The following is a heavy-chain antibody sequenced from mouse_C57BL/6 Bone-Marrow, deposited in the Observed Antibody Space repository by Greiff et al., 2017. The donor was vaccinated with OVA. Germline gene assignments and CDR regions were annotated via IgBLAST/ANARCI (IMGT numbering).Heavy chain of an antibody. J-gene: IGHJ2*01. CDR2: ISSGGSYT. V-gene: IGHV5-6*01. CDR3: ARQCGTYFDY. Sequence: EVKVVESGGDLVKPGGSLKLSCAASGFTFSSYGMSWVRQTPDKRLEWVATISSGGSYTYYPDSVKGRFTISRDNAKNTLYLQMSSLKSEDTAMYYCARQCGTYFDYWGQGTTLTVSS. D-gene: IGHD4-1*01. CDR1: GFTFSSYG.